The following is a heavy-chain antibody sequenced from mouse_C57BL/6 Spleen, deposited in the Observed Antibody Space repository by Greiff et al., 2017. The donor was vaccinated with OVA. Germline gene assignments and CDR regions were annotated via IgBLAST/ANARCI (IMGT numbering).Heavy chain of an antibody. CDR2: IYPGDGDT. J-gene: IGHJ2*01. V-gene: IGHV1-82*01. Sequence: QVQLKESGPELVKPGASVKISCKASGYAFSSSWMNWVKQRPGKGLEWIGRIYPGDGDTNYNGKFKGKATLTADKSSSTAYMQLSSLTSEDSAVYFCARWGFIGYWGQGTTLTVSS. CDR3: ARWGFIGY. CDR1: GYAFSSSW.